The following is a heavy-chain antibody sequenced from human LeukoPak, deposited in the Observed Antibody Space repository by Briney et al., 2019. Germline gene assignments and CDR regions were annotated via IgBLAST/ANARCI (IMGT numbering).Heavy chain of an antibody. D-gene: IGHD3-3*01. CDR3: ARDTPDYYDFWSGYRNYGMDV. Sequence: ASVKVSCKASGYTFTSYAMHWVRQAPGQRLEWMGWINAGNGNTKYSQKFQGRVTITRDTSASTAYMEPSSLRSEDTAVYYCARDTPDYYDFWSGYRNYGMDVWGQGTTVTVSS. J-gene: IGHJ6*02. V-gene: IGHV1-3*01. CDR1: GYTFTSYA. CDR2: INAGNGNT.